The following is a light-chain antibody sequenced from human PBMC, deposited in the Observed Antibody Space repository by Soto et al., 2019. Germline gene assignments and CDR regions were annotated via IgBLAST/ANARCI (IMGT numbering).Light chain of an antibody. CDR3: SSYTDRNNLV. CDR1: SSDIGGYNS. CDR2: DVS. V-gene: IGLV2-8*01. J-gene: IGLJ1*01. Sequence: QSVLTQSPSASGSPGQSVTISCTGTSSDIGGYNSVSWYQQHPGKAPKVMIYDVSKRPSGVPDRFSGSKSGNTASLTVSALQAEDEADYYCSSYTDRNNLVFGTGIKVTVL.